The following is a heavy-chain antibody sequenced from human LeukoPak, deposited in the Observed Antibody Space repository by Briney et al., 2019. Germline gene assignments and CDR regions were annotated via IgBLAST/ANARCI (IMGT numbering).Heavy chain of an antibody. CDR3: ARQRPHYCSSTSCSAYNWSDP. J-gene: IGHJ5*02. V-gene: IGHV4-59*08. Sequence: PSETLSLTCTVSGGSISSDYWSWIRQPPGKGLEWIGYIYYSGSTNYNPSLKSRVTISVDTSKNQFSLMLTSVTAADTAVYYCARQRPHYCSSTSCSAYNWSDPWGQGTLVTVSS. CDR1: GGSISSDY. CDR2: IYYSGST. D-gene: IGHD2-2*01.